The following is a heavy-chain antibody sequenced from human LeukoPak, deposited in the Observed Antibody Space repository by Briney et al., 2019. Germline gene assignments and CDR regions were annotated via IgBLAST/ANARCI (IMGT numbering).Heavy chain of an antibody. V-gene: IGHV4-34*01. J-gene: IGHJ5*02. CDR2: INHSGST. Sequence: SETLSLTCAVYRGSFSGYYWSWIRQPPGKGLEWIGEINHSGSTNYNPSLKSRVTISVDTSKNQFSLKLSSVTAADTAVYYCARGSAARRNWFDPWGQGTLVTVSS. D-gene: IGHD6-6*01. CDR1: RGSFSGYY. CDR3: ARGSAARRNWFDP.